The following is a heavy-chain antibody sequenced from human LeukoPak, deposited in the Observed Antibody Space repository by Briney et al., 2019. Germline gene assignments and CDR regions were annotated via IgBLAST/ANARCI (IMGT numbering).Heavy chain of an antibody. V-gene: IGHV4-4*07. D-gene: IGHD1-26*01. CDR3: ARGRTPTTGDY. CDR1: GDSISGYY. J-gene: IGHJ4*02. CDR2: IYASGST. Sequence: SETLSLTCTVSGDSISGYYWSWIRQPAGKGLEWLGRIYASGSTNYNPSLKSRVTMSVDTSKNQFSLKLSSVTAADTAVYYCARGRTPTTGDYWGQGTLVTVSS.